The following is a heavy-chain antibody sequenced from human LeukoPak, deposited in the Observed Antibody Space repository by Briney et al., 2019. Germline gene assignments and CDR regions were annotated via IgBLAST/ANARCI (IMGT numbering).Heavy chain of an antibody. CDR3: ARERDYYDSSGPSYFDY. Sequence: GGSLRLSCAASGFTFSSYSMNWVRQAPGKGLERVSSISSSSSYIYYADSVKGRFTISRDNAKNSLYLQMSSLRAEDTAVYYCARERDYYDSSGPSYFDYWGQGTLVTVSS. D-gene: IGHD3-22*01. V-gene: IGHV3-21*01. CDR2: ISSSSSYI. CDR1: GFTFSSYS. J-gene: IGHJ4*02.